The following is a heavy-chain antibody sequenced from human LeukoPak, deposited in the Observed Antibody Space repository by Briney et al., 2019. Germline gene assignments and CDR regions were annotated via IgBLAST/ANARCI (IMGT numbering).Heavy chain of an antibody. CDR3: ARTLHPAINYYGSGSYYNDKNWFDP. CDR2: IIPIFGTA. J-gene: IGHJ5*02. V-gene: IGHV1-69*06. CDR1: GGTFSSYA. D-gene: IGHD3-10*01. Sequence: ASVKVSCKASGGTFSSYAISWVRQAPGQGLEWMGGIIPIFGTANYAQKFQGRVTITADKSTSTAYMELSSLRSEDTAVYYCARTLHPAINYYGSGSYYNDKNWFDPWGQGTLVTVSS.